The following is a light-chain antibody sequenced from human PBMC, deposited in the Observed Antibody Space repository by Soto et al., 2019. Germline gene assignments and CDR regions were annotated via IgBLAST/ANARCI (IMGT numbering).Light chain of an antibody. J-gene: IGKJ4*01. V-gene: IGKV3-20*01. CDR2: GAS. CDR1: QSVSSSY. Sequence: IVLTQSPAILALSPGDRATLSCRASQSVSSSYLAWYQHKPGQAPRLLIHGASSRVTGIPDRFSGSGSGTDFTLTITRLEPEDFAGYYCQQYQSLTFGGGTKVEIK. CDR3: QQYQSLT.